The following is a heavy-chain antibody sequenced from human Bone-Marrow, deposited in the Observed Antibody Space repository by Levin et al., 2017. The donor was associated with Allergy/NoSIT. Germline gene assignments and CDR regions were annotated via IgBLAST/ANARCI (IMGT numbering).Heavy chain of an antibody. CDR1: GGTFSSYA. CDR3: ARGSDIVLVVYSERLENWFDP. D-gene: IGHD2-8*02. J-gene: IGHJ5*02. Sequence: SFHVSCKASGGTFSSYAISWVRLAPGQGLEWMVFLLPLFVPSPSSPPFPCRVTITADKSTSTAYMELSSLRSEDTAVYYCARGSDIVLVVYSERLENWFDPWGQGTLVTVSS. V-gene: IGHV1-69*06. CDR2: LLPLFVPS.